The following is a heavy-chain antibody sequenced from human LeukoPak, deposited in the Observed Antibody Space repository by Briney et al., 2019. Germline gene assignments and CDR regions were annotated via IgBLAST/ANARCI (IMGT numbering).Heavy chain of an antibody. CDR3: AKRSSPPAFDY. J-gene: IGHJ4*02. V-gene: IGHV3-9*01. D-gene: IGHD6-13*01. Sequence: GGSLRLSCAASGFTFDDYAMHWVRQAPGKGLEWVSGISWNSGSIGYADSVKGRFTISRDNSKNTLYLQMNSLRAEDTAVYYCAKRSSPPAFDYWGQGTLVTVSS. CDR2: ISWNSGSI. CDR1: GFTFDDYA.